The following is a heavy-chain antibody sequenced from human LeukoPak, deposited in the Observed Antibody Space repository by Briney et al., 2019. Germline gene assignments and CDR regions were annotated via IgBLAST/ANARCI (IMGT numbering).Heavy chain of an antibody. J-gene: IGHJ6*02. Sequence: GASVKVSCKASGGTFCSYGISWVRQAPGQGLEWMGGIIPIFGTANYAQKFQGRVTITADESTSTAYMELSSLRSEDTAVYYCARLDEYSSSSRYYGMDVWGQGTTVTVSS. D-gene: IGHD6-6*01. CDR2: IIPIFGTA. CDR1: GGTFCSYG. V-gene: IGHV1-69*13. CDR3: ARLDEYSSSSRYYGMDV.